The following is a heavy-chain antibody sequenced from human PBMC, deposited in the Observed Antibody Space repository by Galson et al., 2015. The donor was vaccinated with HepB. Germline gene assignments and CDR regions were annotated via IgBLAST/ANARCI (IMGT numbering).Heavy chain of an antibody. CDR2: IYTSGST. J-gene: IGHJ3*02. CDR3: ARDGPHGGLDETVTTAVDAFDI. Sequence: ETLSLTCTVSGGSISSYYWSWIRQPAGKGLEWIGRIYTSGSTNYNPSLKSRVTMSVDTSKNQFSLKLSSVTAADTAVYYCARDGPHGGLDETVTTAVDAFDIWGQGTMVTVSS. CDR1: GGSISSYY. D-gene: IGHD4-17*01. V-gene: IGHV4-4*07.